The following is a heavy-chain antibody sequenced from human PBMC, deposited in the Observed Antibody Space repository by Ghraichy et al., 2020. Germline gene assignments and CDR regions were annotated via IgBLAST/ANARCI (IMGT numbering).Heavy chain of an antibody. CDR2: ISYDGSNK. CDR3: ARVFGSNTPFDY. CDR1: GFTFSSYA. J-gene: IGHJ4*02. Sequence: GGSLRLSCAASGFTFSSYAMHWVRQAPGKGLEWVAVISYDGSNKYYADSVKGRFTIFRDNSKNTLYLQMNSLRAEDTAVYYCARVFGSNTPFDYWGQGTLVTVSS. D-gene: IGHD4-11*01. V-gene: IGHV3-30-3*01.